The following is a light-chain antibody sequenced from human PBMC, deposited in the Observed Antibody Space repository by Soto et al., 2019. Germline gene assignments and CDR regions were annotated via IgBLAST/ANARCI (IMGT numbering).Light chain of an antibody. Sequence: QSALTQPPSVSGSPGQSVTISCTGTSSDVGSYNRVSWYQQPPGTAPKLMIYEVSNRPSGVPDRFSGSKSGNTASLTISGLQAEDEADDYCSSYTSSSTYVFGKGTKVTVL. CDR2: EVS. V-gene: IGLV2-18*02. CDR3: SSYTSSSTYV. CDR1: SSDVGSYNR. J-gene: IGLJ1*01.